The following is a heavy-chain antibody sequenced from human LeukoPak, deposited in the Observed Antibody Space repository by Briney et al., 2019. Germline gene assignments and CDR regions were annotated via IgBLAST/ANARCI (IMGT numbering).Heavy chain of an antibody. CDR1: GFTFSSYA. V-gene: IGHV3-30-3*01. Sequence: GGSLRLSRAASGFTFSSYAMHWVRQAPGKGLEWVAVISYDGSNKYYADSVKGRFTISRDNSKNTLYLQMNSLRAEDTAVYYCARDQLCTNGVCGYFDYWGQGTLVTVSS. CDR2: ISYDGSNK. D-gene: IGHD2-8*01. J-gene: IGHJ4*02. CDR3: ARDQLCTNGVCGYFDY.